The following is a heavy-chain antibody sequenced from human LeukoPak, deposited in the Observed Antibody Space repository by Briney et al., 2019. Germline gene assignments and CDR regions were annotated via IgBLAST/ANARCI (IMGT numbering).Heavy chain of an antibody. D-gene: IGHD3-3*01. J-gene: IGHJ4*02. V-gene: IGHV3-7*01. CDR2: IKQDGSEK. CDR1: GFTFSSYW. CDR3: ARGLFWSGPYYFDY. Sequence: PGGSLRLSCAASGFTFSSYWMSWVRQAPGKGLEWVANIKQDGSEKYYVDSVKGRFTISRDNAKNSLYLQMNSLRAEDTAVYYCARGLFWSGPYYFDYWGQGTLVTVSS.